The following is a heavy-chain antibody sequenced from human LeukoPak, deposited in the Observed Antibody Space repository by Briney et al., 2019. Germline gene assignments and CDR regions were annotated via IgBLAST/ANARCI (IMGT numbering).Heavy chain of an antibody. V-gene: IGHV3-23*01. CDR2: ISGGGGTT. CDR3: AKLRGATIFGVVIED. Sequence: AGGSLRLSCAASGFTFTDYSMNWVRQAPGKGLEWVSVISGGGGTTFYSDSVKGRFTISRDNSKNTLYLQMNSLRAEDTAVYYCAKLRGATIFGVVIEDWGQGPLVTVSS. J-gene: IGHJ4*02. D-gene: IGHD3-3*01. CDR1: GFTFTDYS.